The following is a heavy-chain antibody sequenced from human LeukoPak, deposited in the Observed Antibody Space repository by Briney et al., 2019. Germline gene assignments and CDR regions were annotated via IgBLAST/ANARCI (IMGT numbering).Heavy chain of an antibody. CDR1: GITFSSYG. CDR2: TSGSGGST. CDR3: AKMGYCGGDCYRYYFHY. J-gene: IGHJ4*02. V-gene: IGHV3-23*01. D-gene: IGHD2-21*02. Sequence: GGTLRLSCAASGITFSSYGMGWVRQAPGKGLEWVSATSGSGGSTYYADSVKGRFTISRDNSKNTLYLQMNSLRAEDTAVYYCAKMGYCGGDCYRYYFHYWGQGTLVTVSS.